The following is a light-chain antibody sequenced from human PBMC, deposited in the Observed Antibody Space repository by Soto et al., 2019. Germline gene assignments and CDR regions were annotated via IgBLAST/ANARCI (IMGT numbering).Light chain of an antibody. CDR2: EVN. CDR3: CSFAGSNPFPYV. CDR1: ISDVGSHNL. Sequence: QSALTQPASVSGSPGQSITISCTGTISDVGSHNLVSWYQQHPDKAPKLIIYEVNERPSGVSSRFSDSKSGNTASLTVSGLQPDDEADYHCCSFAGSNPFPYVFGTGTKVTVL. J-gene: IGLJ1*01. V-gene: IGLV2-23*02.